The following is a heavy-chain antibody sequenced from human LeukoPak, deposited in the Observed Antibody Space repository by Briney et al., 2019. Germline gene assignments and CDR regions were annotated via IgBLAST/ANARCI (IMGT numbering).Heavy chain of an antibody. D-gene: IGHD6-25*01. CDR1: GFTFGDFH. V-gene: IGHV3-11*01. CDR3: ARDPIQSSGWNWYFDL. Sequence: GGSLRLSCAASGFTFGDFHMSWIRLAPGKGLEWVAYTSTTGRTIYYADTVKGRFVISRDNADQSLYLQMNSLRVEDSAMYFCARDPIQSSGWNWYFDLWGRGTLVAVSS. J-gene: IGHJ2*01. CDR2: TSTTGRTI.